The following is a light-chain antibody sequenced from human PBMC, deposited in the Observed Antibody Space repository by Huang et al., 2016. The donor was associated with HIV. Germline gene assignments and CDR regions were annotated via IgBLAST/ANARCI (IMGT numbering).Light chain of an antibody. CDR2: AAS. V-gene: IGKV1-39*01. CDR1: QNISSY. J-gene: IGKJ3*01. CDR3: QQSYSNTFT. Sequence: DIQMTQSPSSLSASVGDRVIITCRASQNISSYLNWYQQQPGKAPNLLIYAASSLQSGVPSRFSGSGSGTDFTLTIRSLQPEDFATYYCQQSYSNTFTFGAGTKVDVK.